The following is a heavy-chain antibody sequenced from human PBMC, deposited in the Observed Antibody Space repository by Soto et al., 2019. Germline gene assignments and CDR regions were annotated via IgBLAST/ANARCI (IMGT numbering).Heavy chain of an antibody. V-gene: IGHV1-3*01. CDR3: ARQADGGYNYGY. Sequence: ASVKVSCKASGYTFTSYAMHWVRQAPGQRLEWMGWIDAGNGNTKYSQKFQGRVTITRDTSASTAYMELTSLRSEDTAVYYCARQADGGYNYGYWGQGTLVTVSS. D-gene: IGHD5-12*01. J-gene: IGHJ4*02. CDR2: IDAGNGNT. CDR1: GYTFTSYA.